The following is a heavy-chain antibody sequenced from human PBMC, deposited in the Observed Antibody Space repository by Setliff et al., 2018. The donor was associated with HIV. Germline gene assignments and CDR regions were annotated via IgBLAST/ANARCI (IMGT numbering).Heavy chain of an antibody. J-gene: IGHJ4*02. CDR2: IYFSGTT. V-gene: IGHV4-59*11. D-gene: IGHD6-13*01. Sequence: SETLSLTCTVSGASISSHYWSWIRQPPGKGLEWIGYIYFSGTTNYNPSLKSRVTISVDTSNNQFSLNLNSVTPADTAVYYCARAISAAGIAPFDFWGQGTLVTVSS. CDR3: ARAISAAGIAPFDF. CDR1: GASISSHY.